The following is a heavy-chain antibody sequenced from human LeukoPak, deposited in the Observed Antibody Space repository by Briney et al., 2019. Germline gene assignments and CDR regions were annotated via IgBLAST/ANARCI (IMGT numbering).Heavy chain of an antibody. V-gene: IGHV3-7*01. J-gene: IGHJ4*02. D-gene: IGHD1-7*01. CDR1: GFTFSNYW. Sequence: GGSLRLSCAASGFTFSNYWMSWVRQAPGRGLEWVANIKQDGSEKYSVYSVKGRFTISRDNAKNSLYLQMNSLRAEDTAIYYCAREDDWNYEDYWGQGTLVTVSS. CDR2: IKQDGSEK. CDR3: AREDDWNYEDY.